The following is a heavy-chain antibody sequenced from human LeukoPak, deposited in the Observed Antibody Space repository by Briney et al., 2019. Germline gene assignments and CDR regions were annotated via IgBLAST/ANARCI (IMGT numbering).Heavy chain of an antibody. D-gene: IGHD6-19*01. CDR1: GFTLSTYA. J-gene: IGHJ4*02. CDR3: AKAGRYSSVRYDY. CDR2: VSGSGSST. V-gene: IGHV3-23*01. Sequence: GGPLTLPCAASGFTLSTYAMTGVRQAPGKGLEWVSGVSGSGSSTYYADAVKGRCTISRDNSKNTLDLQMNSLRAEDTAVYYCAKAGRYSSVRYDYWGQGTLVTVSS.